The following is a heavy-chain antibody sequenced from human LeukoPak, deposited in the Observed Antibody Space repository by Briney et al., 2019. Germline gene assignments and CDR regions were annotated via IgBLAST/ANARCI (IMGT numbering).Heavy chain of an antibody. V-gene: IGHV4-4*02. Sequence: SETLSLTCAVSGGSIDSGNWWSWVRPPPGKGLEWIGEIYHSGSTNYNSSLKSRVTISVDKSKNQFSLKLSSVTAADTAMYYCARGGTTVAGTFWFDPWGQGTLVTVSS. CDR3: ARGGTTVAGTFWFDP. CDR2: IYHSGST. CDR1: GGSIDSGNW. J-gene: IGHJ5*02. D-gene: IGHD6-19*01.